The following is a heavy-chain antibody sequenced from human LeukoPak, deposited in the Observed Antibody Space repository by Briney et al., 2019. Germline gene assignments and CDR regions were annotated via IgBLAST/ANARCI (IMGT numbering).Heavy chain of an antibody. CDR3: ARVKGSYFVNFDY. CDR1: GGSVSSYY. Sequence: SETLSLTCTVSGGSVSSYYWSWIRQPPGKGLEWIGYIYYSGSTNYNPSLKSRVTISVDTSKNQFSLKLSSVTAADTAVYYCARVKGSYFVNFDYWGQGTLVTVSS. V-gene: IGHV4-59*02. D-gene: IGHD1-26*01. CDR2: IYYSGST. J-gene: IGHJ4*02.